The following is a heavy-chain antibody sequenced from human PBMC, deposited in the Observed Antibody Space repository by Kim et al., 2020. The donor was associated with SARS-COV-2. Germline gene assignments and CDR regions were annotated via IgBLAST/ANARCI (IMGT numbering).Heavy chain of an antibody. CDR1: AFTFSRYG. V-gene: IGHV3-33*01. J-gene: IGHJ6*02. CDR2: IWYDGSNK. D-gene: IGHD6-19*01. Sequence: GGSLRLSCVGSAFTFSRYGMHWVRQAPGKGLEWVAQIWYDGSNKYYAESVQGRFTISRDNSKDTVYLQMNSLRAEDTAVYYCARVARQLLVSYYGMDVWGQGTTVSVSS. CDR3: ARVARQLLVSYYGMDV.